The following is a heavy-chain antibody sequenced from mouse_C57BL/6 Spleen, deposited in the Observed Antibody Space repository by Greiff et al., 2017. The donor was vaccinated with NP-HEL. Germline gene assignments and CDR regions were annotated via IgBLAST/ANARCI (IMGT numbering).Heavy chain of an antibody. CDR2: LSYDGSN. V-gene: IGHV3-6*01. CDR3: AREGSSGYFAY. J-gene: IGHJ3*01. D-gene: IGHD3-2*02. CDR1: GYSITSGYY. Sequence: EVQLVESGPGLVKPSQSLSLTCSVTGYSITSGYYWNWIRQFPGNKLEWMGYLSYDGSNNYNPSLKNRISITRDTSKNQFFLKLNSVTTEDTATYYCAREGSSGYFAYWGQGTLVTVSA.